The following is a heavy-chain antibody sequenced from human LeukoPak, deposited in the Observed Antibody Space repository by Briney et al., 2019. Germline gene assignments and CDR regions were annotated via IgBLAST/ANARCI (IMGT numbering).Heavy chain of an antibody. Sequence: GRSLRLSCAASGFTFDDYAMHGVRQAPGKGLEWVSGISWNSGSIGYADSVKGRFTISRDNAKNSLYLQMNSLRAEDTALYYCAKDKSGGWDGVDCWGQGTLVTVSS. D-gene: IGHD6-19*01. CDR3: AKDKSGGWDGVDC. CDR1: GFTFDDYA. V-gene: IGHV3-9*01. J-gene: IGHJ4*02. CDR2: ISWNSGSI.